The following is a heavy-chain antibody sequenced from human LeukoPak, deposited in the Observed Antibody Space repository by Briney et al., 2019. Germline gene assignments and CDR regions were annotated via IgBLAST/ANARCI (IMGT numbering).Heavy chain of an antibody. V-gene: IGHV3-48*03. D-gene: IGHD3-10*01. J-gene: IGHJ3*02. Sequence: GGSLRLSCAASGFTFSIYEMNWVRQAPGKGLEWVSYISSSGSTIYYADSVKGRFTISRDNAKNSLYLRMNSLRAEDTAVYYCARDRAPYGSGRKDAFDIWGQGTMVTVSS. CDR1: GFTFSIYE. CDR2: ISSSGSTI. CDR3: ARDRAPYGSGRKDAFDI.